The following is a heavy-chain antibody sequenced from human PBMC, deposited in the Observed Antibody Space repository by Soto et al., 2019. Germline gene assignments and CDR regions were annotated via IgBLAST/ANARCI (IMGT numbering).Heavy chain of an antibody. J-gene: IGHJ4*02. D-gene: IGHD2-15*01. CDR1: GGSISSYY. V-gene: IGHV4-59*08. CDR3: ARHECSGGSCFYYFDY. CDR2: IYYSGST. Sequence: SETLSLTCTFSGGSISSYYWSLIRQPPGKGLEWIGYIYYSGSTNYNPSLKSRVTISVDTSKNQFSLKLSSVTAADTAVYYCARHECSGGSCFYYFDYWGQGTLVTVSS.